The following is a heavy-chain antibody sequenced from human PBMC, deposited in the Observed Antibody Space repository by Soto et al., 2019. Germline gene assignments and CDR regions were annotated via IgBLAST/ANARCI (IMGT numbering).Heavy chain of an antibody. CDR2: IIPIFGTA. CDR1: GGTFSSYA. V-gene: IGHV1-69*13. D-gene: IGHD3-3*01. CDR3: ARDQRYYDFWSGLDP. Sequence: SVKVSCKASGGTFSSYAISWVRQAPGQGLEWMGGIIPIFGTANYAQKFQDRVTITADESTSTAYMELSSLRSEDTAVYYCARDQRYYDFWSGLDPWGQGTLVTVSS. J-gene: IGHJ5*02.